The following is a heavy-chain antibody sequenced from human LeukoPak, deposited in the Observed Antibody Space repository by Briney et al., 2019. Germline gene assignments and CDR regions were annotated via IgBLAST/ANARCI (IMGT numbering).Heavy chain of an antibody. D-gene: IGHD5-18*01. CDR2: ISRDGINK. Sequence: GGSLRLSCAASGFTFSSYGMHWVRQAPGKGLEWVAVISRDGINKYYEDSVKGRFTISRDNSKSTLFLQMNSLRAEDTAVYFCASGKYRYGDNWFDPWGQGTLVTVSS. V-gene: IGHV3-30*03. CDR1: GFTFSSYG. CDR3: ASGKYRYGDNWFDP. J-gene: IGHJ5*02.